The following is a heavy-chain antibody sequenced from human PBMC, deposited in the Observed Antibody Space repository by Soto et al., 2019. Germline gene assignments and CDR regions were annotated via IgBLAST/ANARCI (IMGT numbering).Heavy chain of an antibody. CDR1: VGSVSSGSYY. D-gene: IGHD3-16*01. CDR3: GKDIMITLGGGYYYYGMDV. Sequence: SETLSLTCTVSVGSVSSGSYYWSWIRQPPGKGLEWIGYIYYSGSTNYNPSLKSRVTISVDTSKNQFSLKLSSVTAADTAVYYCGKDIMITLGGGYYYYGMDVWGQGNTVTV. CDR2: IYYSGST. V-gene: IGHV4-61*01. J-gene: IGHJ6*02.